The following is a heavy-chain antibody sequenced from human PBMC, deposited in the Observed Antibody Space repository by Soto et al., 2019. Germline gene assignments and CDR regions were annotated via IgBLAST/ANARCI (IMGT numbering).Heavy chain of an antibody. J-gene: IGHJ4*02. Sequence: EVQLLESGGGLVQPGGSLRLSCAASGFTFSNYAMSWVRQAPGKGLEWISANSSSGDNKHHADSVRGRFTISRDNSKNMLYLEISTLRAEDTAVYYCAKCDWIFVKTSNYFFDYWGQGTLVTVSS. V-gene: IGHV3-23*01. CDR3: AKCDWIFVKTSNYFFDY. D-gene: IGHD3-9*01. CDR1: GFTFSNYA. CDR2: NSSSGDNK.